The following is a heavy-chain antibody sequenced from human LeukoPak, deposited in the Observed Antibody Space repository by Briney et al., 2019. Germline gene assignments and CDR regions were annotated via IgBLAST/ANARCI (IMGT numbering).Heavy chain of an antibody. CDR1: GYTFTGYY. CDR2: INPNSGGT. D-gene: IGHD3-22*01. J-gene: IGHJ4*02. V-gene: IGHV1-2*06. Sequence: ASVKVSCKASGYTFTGYYMHWVRQAPGQGLEWMGRINPNSGGTNYAQKFQGRVTMTRDTPISTAYMELSRLRSDDTAVYYCARDYYDSSGYTYFDYWGQGTLVTVSS. CDR3: ARDYYDSSGYTYFDY.